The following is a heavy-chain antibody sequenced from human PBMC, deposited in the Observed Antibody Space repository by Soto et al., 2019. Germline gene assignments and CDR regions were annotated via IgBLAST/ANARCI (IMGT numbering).Heavy chain of an antibody. D-gene: IGHD6-19*01. CDR2: ISYDGSNK. Sequence: QVQLVESGGGVVQPGRSLRLSCAASGFTFSSYGMHWVRQAPGKGLEWVAVISYDGSNKYYADSVKGRFTISRDNSKNTLYLQMNSLSAEDTAVYYCAKGGSAVAGTAGYWGQGTLVTVSS. V-gene: IGHV3-30*18. J-gene: IGHJ4*02. CDR1: GFTFSSYG. CDR3: AKGGSAVAGTAGY.